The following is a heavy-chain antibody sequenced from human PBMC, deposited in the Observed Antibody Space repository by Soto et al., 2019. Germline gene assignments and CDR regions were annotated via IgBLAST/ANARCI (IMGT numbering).Heavy chain of an antibody. CDR2: IKSKTDGGTT. D-gene: IGHD1-7*01. CDR3: TTDATELELRSSDY. J-gene: IGHJ4*02. Sequence: EVQLVESGGGLVKPGGSLRLSCAASGFTFSNAWMNWVRQAPGKGLEWVGRIKSKTDGGTTDYAAPVKGRFTISRDDSKNTLYLQMNSLKTEDTAVYYCTTDATELELRSSDYWGQGTLVTVSS. CDR1: GFTFSNAW. V-gene: IGHV3-15*07.